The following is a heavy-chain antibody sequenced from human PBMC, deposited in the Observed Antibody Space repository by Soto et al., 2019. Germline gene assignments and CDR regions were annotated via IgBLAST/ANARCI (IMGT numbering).Heavy chain of an antibody. V-gene: IGHV3-30*18. J-gene: IGHJ6*02. Sequence: QVQLVESGGGVVQPGTSLRLSCAASGFPFNNYAMHWVRQRPGKGLDWVAVISYDGSNSYYSDSVKGRFTVSRDRSKNTLSLQMNSLRVEDTAVYYCAKRILSATFAPYAMDVWGQGTTVTVSS. D-gene: IGHD3-16*01. CDR1: GFPFNNYA. CDR3: AKRILSATFAPYAMDV. CDR2: ISYDGSNS.